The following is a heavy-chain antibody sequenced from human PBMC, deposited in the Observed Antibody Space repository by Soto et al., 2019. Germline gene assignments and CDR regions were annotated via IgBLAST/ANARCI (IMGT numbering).Heavy chain of an antibody. J-gene: IGHJ4*02. CDR3: ARDRYDHYYGSSAGGIEF. D-gene: IGHD3-10*01. Sequence: SETLSLTCTVSGGSISSGDYYWSWIRQPPGKGLEWIGYLYYSGSNYYNPSLKSRVTISVDTPKNQFSLKLSSVTAADTAVTYCARDRYDHYYGSSAGGIEFLGQGTLVTVSS. CDR1: GGSISSGDYY. CDR2: LYYSGSN. V-gene: IGHV4-30-4*01.